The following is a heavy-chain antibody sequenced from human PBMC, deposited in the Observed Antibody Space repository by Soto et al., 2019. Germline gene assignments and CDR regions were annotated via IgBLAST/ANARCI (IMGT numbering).Heavy chain of an antibody. CDR2: IYSGGST. CDR3: AREKAGIVPRAGMDV. J-gene: IGHJ6*02. CDR1: GFTVSSNY. V-gene: IGHV3-53*01. Sequence: EVQLVESGGGLIQPGGSLRLSCAASGFTVSSNYMSWVRQAPGKGLEWVSVIYSGGSTYYADSVKGRFTISRDNSKNTLYLQMNSLRAEDTAVYYCAREKAGIVPRAGMDVWGQGTTVTVSS. D-gene: IGHD2-8*01.